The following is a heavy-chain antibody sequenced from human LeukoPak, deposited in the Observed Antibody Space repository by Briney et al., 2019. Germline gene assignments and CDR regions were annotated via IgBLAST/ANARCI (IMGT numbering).Heavy chain of an antibody. CDR2: ISSSSNYK. V-gene: IGHV3-21*01. Sequence: GGSLRLSCAASGFTFSTFAMSWVRQAPGKGLEWVSSISSSSNYKYYGDSVKGRFTISGDNAKNSLYLQMNSLRAEDTAVYFCARGGGLDVWGQGATVTVSS. CDR1: GFTFSTFA. J-gene: IGHJ6*02. CDR3: ARGGGLDV. D-gene: IGHD3-16*01.